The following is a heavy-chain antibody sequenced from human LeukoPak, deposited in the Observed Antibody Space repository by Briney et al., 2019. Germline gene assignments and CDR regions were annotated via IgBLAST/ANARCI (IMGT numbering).Heavy chain of an antibody. CDR1: GFTFSSYG. CDR2: ISYDGSNK. J-gene: IGHJ4*02. D-gene: IGHD3-3*01. CDR3: AKDLSKELLYRRGKYYFDY. V-gene: IGHV3-30*18. Sequence: PGGSLRLSCAASGFTFSSYGMHWVRQAPGKGLEWVAVISYDGSNKYYADSVKGRFTISRDNSKNTLYLQMNSLRAEDTAVYYCAKDLSKELLYRRGKYYFDYWGQGTLATVSS.